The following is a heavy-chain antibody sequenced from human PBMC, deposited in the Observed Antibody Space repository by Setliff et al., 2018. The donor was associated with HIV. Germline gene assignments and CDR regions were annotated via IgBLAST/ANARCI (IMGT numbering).Heavy chain of an antibody. V-gene: IGHV1-69*05. CDR3: ASGSGYCRSGSCYVGVHKNPDKYYSDY. CDR1: GYTFTSYD. D-gene: IGHD3-22*01. CDR2: SVPLFGTV. Sequence: SVKVSCKASGYTFTSYDINWVRQAPGQGLEWMGGSVPLFGTVKYPQKFQGRVTITTDELMTTAYMELSSLRSEDSGVYYCASGSGYCRSGSCYVGVHKNPDKYYSDYWGQGTLVTVS. J-gene: IGHJ4*02.